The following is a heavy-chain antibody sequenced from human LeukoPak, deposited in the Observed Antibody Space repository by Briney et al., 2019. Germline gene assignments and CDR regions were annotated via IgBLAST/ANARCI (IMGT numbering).Heavy chain of an antibody. J-gene: IGHJ4*02. CDR3: ARDAGRYFDWLGY. CDR2: IWYDGSNK. CDR1: GFTFSSYG. Sequence: PGRPLRLSCAASGFTFSSYGMHWVRQAPGKGLEWVAVIWYDGSNKYYADSVKGRFTISRDNSKNTLYLQMNSLRAEDTAVYYCARDAGRYFDWLGYWGQGTLVTVSS. D-gene: IGHD3-9*01. V-gene: IGHV3-33*01.